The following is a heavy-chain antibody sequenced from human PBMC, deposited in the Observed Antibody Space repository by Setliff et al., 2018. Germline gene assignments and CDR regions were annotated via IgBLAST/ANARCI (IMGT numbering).Heavy chain of an antibody. J-gene: IGHJ3*02. V-gene: IGHV3-30*01. CDR1: GITFSSYA. CDR3: AGRGGTAGQGAFDI. Sequence: PGGSLRLSCAASGITFSSYAMHWVRQAPGKGLEWVAVISYDGINKYYADSVKGRFTISRDNSKNTLYLQMNSLRPEDTAVYYCAGRGGTAGQGAFDIWGQGTMVTVSS. CDR2: ISYDGINK. D-gene: IGHD6-19*01.